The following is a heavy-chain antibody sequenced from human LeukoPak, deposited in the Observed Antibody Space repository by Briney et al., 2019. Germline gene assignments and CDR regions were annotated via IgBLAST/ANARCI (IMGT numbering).Heavy chain of an antibody. Sequence: GGSLRLSCAASGFTFSSYGMNWVRQAPGKGLEWISYISSSNNPTHYADSVKGRFTISRDNSKNSLYLQMNSLRTEDTALYYCAKDLNRGSASAAAELGWVDYWGQGTLVTVSS. D-gene: IGHD6-13*01. V-gene: IGHV3-48*04. J-gene: IGHJ4*02. CDR2: ISSSNNPT. CDR3: AKDLNRGSASAAAELGWVDY. CDR1: GFTFSSYG.